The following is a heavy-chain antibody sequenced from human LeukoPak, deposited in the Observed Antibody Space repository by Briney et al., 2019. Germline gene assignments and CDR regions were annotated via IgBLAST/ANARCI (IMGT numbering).Heavy chain of an antibody. Sequence: GGSLRLSCAASGFTVSSNYMTWVRQAPGKGLEWVSLIYSGGSTYYADSVKGRFTISRDDSKNTLYLQMNSLRAEDTAVYYCASPFREGYYYGMDVWGRGTTVTVSS. J-gene: IGHJ6*02. CDR2: IYSGGST. CDR3: ASPFREGYYYGMDV. D-gene: IGHD3-10*01. V-gene: IGHV3-66*01. CDR1: GFTVSSNY.